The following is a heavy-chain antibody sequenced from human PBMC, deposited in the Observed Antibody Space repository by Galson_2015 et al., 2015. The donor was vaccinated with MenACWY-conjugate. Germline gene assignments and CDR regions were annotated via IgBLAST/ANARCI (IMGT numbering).Heavy chain of an antibody. J-gene: IGHJ4*02. CDR3: ARRGALHSDYEGGEDY. D-gene: IGHD4-11*01. Sequence: SVKVSCKASGYRFTRYGISWVRQAPGQGLEWMAWIGAYNGDTRKAQKFQDRVSMTLETSTDTVYMELTSLRADDTAMYYCARRGALHSDYEGGEDYWGQGTLVTVSS. CDR2: IGAYNGDT. CDR1: GYRFTRYG. V-gene: IGHV1-18*04.